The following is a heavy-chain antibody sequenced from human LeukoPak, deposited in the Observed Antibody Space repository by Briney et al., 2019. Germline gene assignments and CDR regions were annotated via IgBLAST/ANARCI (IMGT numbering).Heavy chain of an antibody. J-gene: IGHJ6*03. CDR2: INPKSGGT. V-gene: IGHV1-2*02. CDR1: GYTFTGYY. D-gene: IGHD3-10*01. Sequence: SSVKVSCKASGYTFTGYYMHWVRQAPGQGLEWMGWINPKSGGTNYAQKFQGRVTMTRDTSISTAYMALSRLRSDDTGVYYCARDAGVWFGELSGVSSYYYMDVWGKGPRSPSP. CDR3: ARDAGVWFGELSGVSSYYYMDV.